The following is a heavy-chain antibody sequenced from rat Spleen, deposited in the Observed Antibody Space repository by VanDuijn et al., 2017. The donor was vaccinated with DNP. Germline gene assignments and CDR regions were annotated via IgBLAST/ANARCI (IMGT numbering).Heavy chain of an antibody. CDR3: ARWVDYFDY. V-gene: IGHV3-1*01. Sequence: EVQLQESGPGLVKPSQSLSLTCSVTGYSITGNYWGWIRKFPGNKMEWIGHISSSGSATYNPSLKSRFSITRDTSKNQFFLQLNSVTTEDTATYYCARWVDYFDYWGQGVMVTVSS. CDR1: GYSITGNY. CDR2: ISSSGSA. J-gene: IGHJ2*01.